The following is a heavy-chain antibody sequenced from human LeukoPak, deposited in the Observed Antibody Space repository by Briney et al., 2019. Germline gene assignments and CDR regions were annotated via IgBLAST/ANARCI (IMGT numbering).Heavy chain of an antibody. CDR1: GFTFSGYP. CDR3: ARTGGSYYGYYFDY. CDR2: ISYDGSNK. V-gene: IGHV3-30*04. D-gene: IGHD1-26*01. J-gene: IGHJ4*02. Sequence: GGSLRLSCAASGFTFSGYPMHWVRQAPGKGLEWVAVISYDGSNKYYADSVKGRFTISRDNSKNTLYLQMNSLRAEDTAVYYCARTGGSYYGYYFDYWGQGTLVTVSS.